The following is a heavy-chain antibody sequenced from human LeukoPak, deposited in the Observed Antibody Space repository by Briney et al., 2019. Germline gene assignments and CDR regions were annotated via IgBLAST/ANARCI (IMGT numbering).Heavy chain of an antibody. CDR1: GFTFSSYS. D-gene: IGHD5-18*01. V-gene: IGHV3-48*04. J-gene: IGHJ4*02. CDR2: ISTSSSTI. Sequence: GSLRLSCTASGFTFSSYSMNWVRQAPGKGLEWVSYISTSSSTIYYADSVKGRFTISRDNAKNAVYVHMNSLRAEDTAVYYCAKGSSYGFDYWGQGILVTVSS. CDR3: AKGSSYGFDY.